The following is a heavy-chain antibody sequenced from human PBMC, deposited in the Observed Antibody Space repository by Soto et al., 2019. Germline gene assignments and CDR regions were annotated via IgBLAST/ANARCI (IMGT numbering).Heavy chain of an antibody. CDR3: AIGGLGWGIYYYYGMDV. D-gene: IGHD6-19*01. CDR2: INHSGST. CDR1: GGSFSGYY. J-gene: IGHJ6*02. Sequence: QVQLQQWGAGLLKPSETLSLTCAVYGGSFSGYYWSWIRQPPGKGLEWIGEINHSGSTNYNPSLKSRVTISVDTSKNQFSLKLSSVTAADTAVYYCAIGGLGWGIYYYYGMDVWGQGTTVTVSS. V-gene: IGHV4-34*01.